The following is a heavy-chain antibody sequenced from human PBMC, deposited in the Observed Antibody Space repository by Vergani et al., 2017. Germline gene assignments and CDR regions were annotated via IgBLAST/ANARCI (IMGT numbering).Heavy chain of an antibody. CDR2: IYYSGST. D-gene: IGHD6-19*01. Sequence: QLQLQESGPGLVKPSETLSLTCTVSGGSISSSSYYWGWIRQPPGKGLEWIGSIYYSGSTYYNPSLKSRVTISVDTSKNQFSLKLSSVTAADTAVYYCARLTAVAGKIFDYWGQGTLVTVSS. CDR1: GGSISSSSYY. CDR3: ARLTAVAGKIFDY. J-gene: IGHJ4*02. V-gene: IGHV4-39*01.